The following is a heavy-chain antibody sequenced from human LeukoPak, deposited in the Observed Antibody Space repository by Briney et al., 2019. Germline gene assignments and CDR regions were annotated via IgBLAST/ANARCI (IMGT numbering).Heavy chain of an antibody. V-gene: IGHV4-61*05. J-gene: IGHJ5*02. CDR3: ARKGGYSYGPNWFDP. Sequence: SETLSLTCTVSGYSISSGYYWGWIRQPPGKGLEWIGYIYYSGSTNYNPSLKSRVTISVDTSKNQFSLKLSSVTAADTAVYYCARKGGYSYGPNWFDPWGQGTLVTVSS. CDR2: IYYSGST. D-gene: IGHD5-18*01. CDR1: GYSISSGYY.